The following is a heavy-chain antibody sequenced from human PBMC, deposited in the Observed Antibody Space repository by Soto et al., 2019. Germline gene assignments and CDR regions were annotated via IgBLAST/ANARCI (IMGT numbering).Heavy chain of an antibody. CDR1: GYTFNSYG. V-gene: IGHV1-18*01. J-gene: IGHJ4*02. CDR2: ISAYNGNT. D-gene: IGHD2-15*01. Sequence: QVQLVQSGAEVKKPGASVKVSCKASGYTFNSYGISWVRQAPGQGLEWMGWISAYNGNTNYVQKVQGRVTMPTDTATSTAYMELRILRADATAVYYCARGGGKEPRPVDYWGQGTLVTVSS. CDR3: ARGGGKEPRPVDY.